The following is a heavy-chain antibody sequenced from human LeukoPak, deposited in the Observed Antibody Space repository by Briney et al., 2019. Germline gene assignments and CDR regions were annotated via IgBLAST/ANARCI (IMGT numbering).Heavy chain of an antibody. CDR2: IYPGDSDT. D-gene: IGHD3-9*01. J-gene: IGHJ3*02. CDR1: GYSFTSYW. Sequence: HGESLKISCKGSGYSFTSYWISWVRQMPGKGLEWMGIIYPGDSDTRYSPSFQGQVTISADKSISTAYLQWSSLKASDTAMYYCARHSGVYDILTGQQTHGAFDIWGQGTMVTVSS. V-gene: IGHV5-51*01. CDR3: ARHSGVYDILTGQQTHGAFDI.